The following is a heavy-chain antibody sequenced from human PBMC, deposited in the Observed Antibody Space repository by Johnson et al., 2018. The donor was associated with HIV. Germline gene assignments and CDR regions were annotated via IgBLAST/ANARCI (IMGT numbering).Heavy chain of an antibody. D-gene: IGHD6-19*01. V-gene: IGHV3-66*03. CDR2: LYSGGST. J-gene: IGHJ3*02. CDR1: GFTVSSNY. Sequence: VQLVESGGGLIQPGGSLRLSCAASGFTVSSNYMSWVRQAPGKGLEWVSILYSGGSTYYADSVKGRFSISRDNSRNTLYLQMNSLRAEDTAVYYCARVQWLILDAFDIWGQGTMVTVSS. CDR3: ARVQWLILDAFDI.